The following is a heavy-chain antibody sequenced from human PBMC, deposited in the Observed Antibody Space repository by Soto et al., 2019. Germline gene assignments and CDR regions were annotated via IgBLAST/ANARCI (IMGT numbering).Heavy chain of an antibody. D-gene: IGHD3-10*01. V-gene: IGHV4-4*02. CDR1: GGSISSSHW. Sequence: QVQLQESGPGLVKPSGTLSLTCAVSGGSISSSHWWTWVRPSPGKGLEYIGEISHSGTSNSNPSLKRRVALSVDKATNKFSLPLTSLTAADTAVYYFGRVVLTITRGAFDAWGQGTLVIVSS. J-gene: IGHJ3*01. CDR2: ISHSGTS. CDR3: GRVVLTITRGAFDA.